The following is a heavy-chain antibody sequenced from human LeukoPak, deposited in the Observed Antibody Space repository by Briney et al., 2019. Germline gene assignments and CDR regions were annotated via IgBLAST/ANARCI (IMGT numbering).Heavy chain of an antibody. J-gene: IGHJ4*02. CDR2: ISYDGSNK. D-gene: IGHD1-26*01. Sequence: GGSLRLSCAASGFTFSSYGMHWVRQAPGKGLEWVAVISYDGSNKYYADSVKGRFTISRDNPKNTLYLQMNSLRTEDTAVYYCAKGGVGATTYSDYWGQGTLVTVSS. CDR1: GFTFSSYG. CDR3: AKGGVGATTYSDY. V-gene: IGHV3-30*18.